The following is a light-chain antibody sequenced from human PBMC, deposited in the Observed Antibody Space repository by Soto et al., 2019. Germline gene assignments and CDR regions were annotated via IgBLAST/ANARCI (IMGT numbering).Light chain of an antibody. CDR3: QQTYSTTPIP. CDR2: AAS. V-gene: IGKV1-39*01. Sequence: DIQMTQSPSSLSASVGDRVTITCRASQSISSYLNWYQQKPGKAPKLLIYAASILQSGVPSRFSGSGSGTDFTLTISSLQPEAFATYYCQQTYSTTPIPCAQGTRLEIK. J-gene: IGKJ5*01. CDR1: QSISSY.